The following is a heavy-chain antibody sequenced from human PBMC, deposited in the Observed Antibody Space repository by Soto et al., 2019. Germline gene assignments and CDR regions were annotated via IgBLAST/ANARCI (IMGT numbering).Heavy chain of an antibody. Sequence: EVQLLESGGGLVQPGGSLRLSCAASGFTFSTYAMIWVRQAPGKGLEWVSVITGSGGSTYYADSVKGRFTISRDTSKNTLYLQMNSGRDEDTAVYYCAKGRYGGYGGIDYWGQGTMVTVSS. CDR1: GFTFSTYA. CDR3: AKGRYGGYGGIDY. D-gene: IGHD4-17*01. V-gene: IGHV3-23*01. CDR2: ITGSGGST. J-gene: IGHJ4*02.